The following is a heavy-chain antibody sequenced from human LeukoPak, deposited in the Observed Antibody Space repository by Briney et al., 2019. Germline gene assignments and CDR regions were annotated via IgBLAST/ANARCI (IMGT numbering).Heavy chain of an antibody. CDR1: GFTFSDNY. Sequence: GGSLTLSCAGSGFTFSDNYMSWNRQAPGHGWEGRSDIYDIDSTIAYAASGKGRFTISRYNAKIYLYLQMNSLSAEDPAVYYSARDAYYYDSSSYYRNSFDIWGQGTVVTVSS. D-gene: IGHD3-22*01. J-gene: IGHJ3*02. CDR2: IYDIDSTI. V-gene: IGHV3-11*01. CDR3: ARDAYYYDSSSYYRNSFDI.